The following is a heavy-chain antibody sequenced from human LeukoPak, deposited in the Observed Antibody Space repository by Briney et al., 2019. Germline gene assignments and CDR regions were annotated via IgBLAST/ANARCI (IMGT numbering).Heavy chain of an antibody. CDR1: GFTVTNGY. V-gene: IGHV3-66*01. D-gene: IGHD2-21*02. J-gene: IGHJ4*02. CDR3: ARDCGGDCYYGY. Sequence: GGSLRLSCAAPGFTVTNGYMSWVRQAPGRGLEWVSVIYAGGSTYYADSVKGRFTVSRDNSKNTLYLQMNSLGAEDTAVYYCARDCGGDCYYGYWGQGTLVTVSS. CDR2: IYAGGST.